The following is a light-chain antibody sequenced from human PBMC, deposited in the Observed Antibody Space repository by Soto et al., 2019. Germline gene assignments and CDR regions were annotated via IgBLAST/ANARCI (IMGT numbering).Light chain of an antibody. Sequence: EIVMTQSPATLSVSPGEGATLSCRASQTVSSNLAWYQQKPGQAPRLLTYAASTRATGIPARFSGSGSGTEFTLTISSLQSEDFAVYYCQHYNNWPPWTFGQGTKVEIK. CDR2: AAS. J-gene: IGKJ1*01. CDR1: QTVSSN. CDR3: QHYNNWPPWT. V-gene: IGKV3-15*01.